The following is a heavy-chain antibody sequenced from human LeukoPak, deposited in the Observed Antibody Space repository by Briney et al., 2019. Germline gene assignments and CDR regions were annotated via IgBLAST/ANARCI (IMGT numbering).Heavy chain of an antibody. CDR3: AKDSDYYHSSGYYYAYFQH. CDR2: IYSGGST. Sequence: GGSLRLSCAASGFTVSSNHMSWVRQAPGKGLEWVSVIYSGGSTYYADSVKGRFTISRDNAKNSLYLQMNSLRDEDTAVYYCAKDSDYYHSSGYYYAYFQHWGQGTLVTVSS. V-gene: IGHV3-53*01. J-gene: IGHJ1*01. D-gene: IGHD3-22*01. CDR1: GFTVSSNH.